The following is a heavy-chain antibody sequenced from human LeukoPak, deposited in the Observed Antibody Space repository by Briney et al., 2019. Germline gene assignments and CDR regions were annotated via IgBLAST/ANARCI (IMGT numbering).Heavy chain of an antibody. V-gene: IGHV1-8*01. CDR2: MNPNSGNT. CDR3: ARVSADPNWFDP. D-gene: IGHD2/OR15-2a*01. J-gene: IGHJ5*02. CDR1: GYTFTSYD. Sequence: ASVTVSCKASGYTFTSYDINWVRQATGQGLEWMGWMNPNSGNTGYAQKFQGRVTMTRNTFISTAYMGLSSLRSEDTAVYYCARVSADPNWFDPWGQGTLVTVSS.